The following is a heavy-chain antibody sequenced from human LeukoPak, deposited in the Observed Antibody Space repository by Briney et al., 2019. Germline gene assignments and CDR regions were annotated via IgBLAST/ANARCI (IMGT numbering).Heavy chain of an antibody. CDR3: ARDGTAPGLYFDL. Sequence: GGSLRLSCAVSGFTFSDYWMNWVRQAPGKGLEWVASIRQDGGEKYYVDSAKGRFTISRDNTKNSLYLQMTGLRAEDTAVYFCARDGTAPGLYFDLWGQGTLVAVSS. D-gene: IGHD6-13*01. J-gene: IGHJ4*01. CDR2: IRQDGGEK. CDR1: GFTFSDYW. V-gene: IGHV3-7*01.